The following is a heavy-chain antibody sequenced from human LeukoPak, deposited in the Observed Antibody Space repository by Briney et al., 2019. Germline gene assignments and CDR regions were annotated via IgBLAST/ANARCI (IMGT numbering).Heavy chain of an antibody. V-gene: IGHV4-4*07. J-gene: IGHJ6*02. CDR2: IYTSGSA. CDR1: GGSISSYY. CDR3: ARDSIAVAGDYYYGMDV. Sequence: PSETLSLTCTVSGGSISSYYWSWIRQPAGKGLEWIGRIYTSGSANYNPSLKSRVTMSVDTSKNQFSVKLSSVTAADTAVYYCARDSIAVAGDYYYGMDVWGQGTTVTVSS. D-gene: IGHD6-19*01.